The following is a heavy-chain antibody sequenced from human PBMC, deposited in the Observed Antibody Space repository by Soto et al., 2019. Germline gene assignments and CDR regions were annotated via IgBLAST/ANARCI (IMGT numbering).Heavy chain of an antibody. J-gene: IGHJ3*02. CDR3: ARGSWYGDYENFAFDI. CDR2: IGTAGDT. D-gene: IGHD4-17*01. V-gene: IGHV3-13*01. Sequence: QPGGSLRLSCAASGFTLSSYDMHWVRQATGKGLEWVSAIGTAGDTYYPGSVKGRFTISRENAKNSLYLQMNSLRAGDTAVYYCARGSWYGDYENFAFDIWGQGTMVTGSS. CDR1: GFTLSSYD.